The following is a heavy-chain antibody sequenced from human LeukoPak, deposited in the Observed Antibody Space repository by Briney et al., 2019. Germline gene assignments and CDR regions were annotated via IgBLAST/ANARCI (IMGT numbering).Heavy chain of an antibody. CDR1: GGSISSGTYY. J-gene: IGHJ4*02. V-gene: IGHV4-61*02. CDR2: IYTSGST. D-gene: IGHD2-15*01. Sequence: PSQTLSLTCTVSGGSISSGTYYWSWIRQPAGKGLEWIGRIYTSGSTNYNPSLKSRVTISVDTSKNQFSLKLSSVTAADTAVYYCAKSGLNRFDYWGQGTLVTVSS. CDR3: AKSGLNRFDY.